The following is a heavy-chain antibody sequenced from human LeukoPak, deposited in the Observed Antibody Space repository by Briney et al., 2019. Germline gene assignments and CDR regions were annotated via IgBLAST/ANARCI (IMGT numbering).Heavy chain of an antibody. J-gene: IGHJ4*02. D-gene: IGHD3-10*01. CDR2: ISGSGGST. CDR3: AKVRVEDLVRGVILFDF. V-gene: IGHV3-23*01. Sequence: GGSLRLSCAVSGITVSNYAMSWVRQAPGKGLEWVSVISGSGGSTYYADSVRGRFTISRDNSKNTLYLQMNFLRAEDTAVYYCAKVRVEDLVRGVILFDFWGQGTLVTVSS. CDR1: GITVSNYA.